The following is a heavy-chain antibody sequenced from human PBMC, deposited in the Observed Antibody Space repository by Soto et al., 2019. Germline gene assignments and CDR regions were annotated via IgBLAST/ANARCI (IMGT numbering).Heavy chain of an antibody. CDR3: ARYRGDPYWYSDL. CDR2: ISVYNDNR. Sequence: QVQLVQSGAEVRKPGASVKVSCKASGYTFTEYDISWVRQAPGQGLEWMGWISVYNDNRHYAEKVQGRVTLTIDKSTSTAYMEMRSLISDDTAIYYCARYRGDPYWYSDLWGRGTLVTVSS. V-gene: IGHV1-18*01. D-gene: IGHD4-17*01. CDR1: GYTFTEYD. J-gene: IGHJ2*01.